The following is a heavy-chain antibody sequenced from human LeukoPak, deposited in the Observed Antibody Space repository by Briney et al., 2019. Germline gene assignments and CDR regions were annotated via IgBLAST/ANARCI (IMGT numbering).Heavy chain of an antibody. CDR1: GFTFSSYA. V-gene: IGHV3-30*04. D-gene: IGHD3-22*01. CDR3: ARGVRYYYDSRNAFDI. CDR2: ISYDGSNK. Sequence: GGSLGLSCAASGFTFSSYAMHWVRQAPGKGLEWVAVISYDGSNKYYADSVKGRFTISRDNSKNTLYLQMNSLRAEDTAVYYCARGVRYYYDSRNAFDIWGQGTMVTVSS. J-gene: IGHJ3*02.